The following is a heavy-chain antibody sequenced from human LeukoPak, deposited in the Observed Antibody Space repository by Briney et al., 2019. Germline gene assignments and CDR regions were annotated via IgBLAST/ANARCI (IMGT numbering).Heavy chain of an antibody. J-gene: IGHJ5*02. D-gene: IGHD1-14*01. Sequence: SETLSLTCAVSGGSISSGGYSWSWIRQPPGKGLEWIGYIYHSGSTYYNPSLKSRVTISVDRSKNQFSLKLSSVTAADTAVYYCARGNPDDSKTVSWFDPWGQGTLVTVSS. V-gene: IGHV4-30-2*01. CDR1: GGSISSGGYS. CDR3: ARGNPDDSKTVSWFDP. CDR2: IYHSGST.